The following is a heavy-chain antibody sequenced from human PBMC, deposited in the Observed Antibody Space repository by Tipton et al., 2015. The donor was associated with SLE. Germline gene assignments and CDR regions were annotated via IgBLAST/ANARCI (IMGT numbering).Heavy chain of an antibody. CDR3: ARDDSWAYCGCDCGGYCDL. Sequence: TLSLTCTVSGGSISSSSYYWGWIRQPPGKGLEWIGSIYYSGSTYYNPSLKSRVTISVDTSKNQFSLKLSSVTAADTAVYYCARDDSWAYCGCDCGGYCDLWGRGTLVTVSS. CDR1: GGSISSSSYY. J-gene: IGHJ2*01. CDR2: IYYSGST. V-gene: IGHV4-39*07. D-gene: IGHD2-21*01.